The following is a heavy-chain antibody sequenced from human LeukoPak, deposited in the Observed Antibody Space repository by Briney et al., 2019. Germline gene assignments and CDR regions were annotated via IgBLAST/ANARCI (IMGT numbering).Heavy chain of an antibody. CDR2: IYYSGST. J-gene: IGHJ6*03. V-gene: IGHV4-59*01. CDR3: ARYRYCSSTSCYPYYYYYMDV. D-gene: IGHD2-2*01. Sequence: RASETLSLTCTVYGGSINSYYWSWIRQPPGKGLEWIGYIYYSGSTNYNPSLKSRVTISVDTSKNQFSLKLSSVTAADTAVYYCARYRYCSSTSCYPYYYYYMDVWGKGTTVTVSS. CDR1: GGSINSYY.